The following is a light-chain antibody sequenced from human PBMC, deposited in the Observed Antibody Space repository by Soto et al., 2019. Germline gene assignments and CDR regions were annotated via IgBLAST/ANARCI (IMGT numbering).Light chain of an antibody. CDR3: QQYGTSPLT. J-gene: IGKJ4*01. Sequence: EIVLTQSPGTLSLSPGESTTLSCRASQTVRSSYFAWYQHKPGHAPRLLIYGAASRATGIPDRLSGSGSGTDFTLTISRLEPEDFAVYYCQQYGTSPLTFGGGTKVEI. CDR1: QTVRSSY. CDR2: GAA. V-gene: IGKV3-20*01.